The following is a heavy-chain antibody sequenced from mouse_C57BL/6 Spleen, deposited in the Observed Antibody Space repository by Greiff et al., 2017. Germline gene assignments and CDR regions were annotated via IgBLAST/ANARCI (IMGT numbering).Heavy chain of an antibody. Sequence: QVQLKQPGAELVKPGASVKLSCKASGYTFTSYWMQWVKQRPGQGLEWIGEIDPSDSYTNYNQKFKGKATLTVDTSSSTAYMQLSSLTSEDSAVYYCAREGYYGSRYWGQGTTLTVSS. CDR1: GYTFTSYW. V-gene: IGHV1-50*01. D-gene: IGHD1-1*01. CDR3: AREGYYGSRY. J-gene: IGHJ2*01. CDR2: IDPSDSYT.